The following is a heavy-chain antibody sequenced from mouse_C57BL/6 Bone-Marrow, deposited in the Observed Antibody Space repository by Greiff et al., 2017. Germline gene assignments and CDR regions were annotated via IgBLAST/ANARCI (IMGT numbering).Heavy chain of an antibody. D-gene: IGHD3-3*01. J-gene: IGHJ3*01. CDR2: IDPSDSYT. Sequence: QVQLQQPGAELVKPGASVKLSCKASGYTFTSYWMQWVKQRPRQGLEWIGEIDPSDSYTNYNHKFKGKATLTVDTSSSTAYMQLSSLTSEDSAVYYCAREYSYEAWFAYWGQGTLVTVSA. CDR1: GYTFTSYW. V-gene: IGHV1-50*01. CDR3: AREYSYEAWFAY.